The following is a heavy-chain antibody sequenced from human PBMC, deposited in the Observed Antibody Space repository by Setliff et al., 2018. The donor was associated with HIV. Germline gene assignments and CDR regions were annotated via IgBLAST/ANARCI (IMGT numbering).Heavy chain of an antibody. CDR1: GVSTSIHY. J-gene: IGHJ6*03. CDR3: ARGVAAAGMLMDV. CDR2: IHTSDTT. Sequence: SETLSLTCTVSGVSTSIHYWVWIRQPAGRGLEWIGRIHTSDTTRYNPSLQSRVAMSVDTSKTQFSLKLTSVSAADTAVYYCARGVAAAGMLMDVWGKGTTVTVSS. D-gene: IGHD6-13*01. V-gene: IGHV4-4*07.